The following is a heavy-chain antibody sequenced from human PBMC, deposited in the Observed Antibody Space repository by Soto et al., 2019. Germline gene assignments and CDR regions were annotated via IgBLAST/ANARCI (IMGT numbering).Heavy chain of an antibody. V-gene: IGHV1-69*13. D-gene: IGHD2-15*01. Sequence: VKVSCKTSGYFFNDYHMHWVRKAPGQGLEWMGGIIPIFGTANYAQKFQGRVTITADESTSTAYMELRSLRSEDTAVYYCARTAARGYFDYWGQGTLVTSPQ. J-gene: IGHJ4*02. CDR2: IIPIFGTA. CDR1: GYFFNDYH. CDR3: ARTAARGYFDY.